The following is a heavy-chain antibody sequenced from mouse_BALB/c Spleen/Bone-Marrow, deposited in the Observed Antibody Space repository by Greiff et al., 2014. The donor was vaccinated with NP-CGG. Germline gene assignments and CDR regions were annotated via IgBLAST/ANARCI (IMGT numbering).Heavy chain of an antibody. Sequence: VQLQQSGPELVKPGASMKISCKASGYSFTGYTMNWVKQSHGKNLEWIGLINPYNGGTSYNQKFKGKATLTVDKSSSTAYMELLSLTSEDPAVYYCARGQLGLKYYAMDYWGQGTSVTVSS. V-gene: IGHV1-26*01. CDR3: ARGQLGLKYYAMDY. CDR1: GYSFTGYT. D-gene: IGHD3-2*01. CDR2: INPYNGGT. J-gene: IGHJ4*01.